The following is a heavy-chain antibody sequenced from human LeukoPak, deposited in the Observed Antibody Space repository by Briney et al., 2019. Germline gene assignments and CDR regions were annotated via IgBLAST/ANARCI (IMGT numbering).Heavy chain of an antibody. D-gene: IGHD1-26*01. CDR1: GFTFSSYA. J-gene: IGHJ4*02. CDR2: ISGSGGST. CDR3: ATPAAVGATSWFKFDY. V-gene: IGHV3-23*01. Sequence: GGSLRLSCAASGFTFSSYAMSWVRQAPGKGLEWVSAISGSGGSTYYADSVKGRFTISRDNSKNTLYLQMNSLRAEDTAVYYCATPAAVGATSWFKFDYWGQGTLVTVSS.